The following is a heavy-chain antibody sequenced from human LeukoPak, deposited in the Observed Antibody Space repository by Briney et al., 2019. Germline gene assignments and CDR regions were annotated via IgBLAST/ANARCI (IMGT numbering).Heavy chain of an antibody. V-gene: IGHV4-4*02. CDR3: SKESGTFSPFGY. CDR1: GGSISSTNW. J-gene: IGHJ4*02. CDR2: ISLSGLT. D-gene: IGHD1-26*01. Sequence: PSETLSLTCGVSGGSISSTNWWSWVRQPPGQGLEWIGEISLSGLTNYNPSLKSRVTMSLDKSKNHLSLNLTSVTAADTAVYYCSKESGTFSPFGYWGQGTLVTVSS.